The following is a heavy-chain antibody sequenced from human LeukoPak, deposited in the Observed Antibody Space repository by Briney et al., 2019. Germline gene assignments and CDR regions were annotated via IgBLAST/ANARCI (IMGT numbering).Heavy chain of an antibody. J-gene: IGHJ5*02. V-gene: IGHV4-39*01. CDR3: VRHVHSPSFDP. CDR2: IHYTGST. Sequence: PSETLSLTCTVSGGSVSSGSYYWSWVRLPPEKGLEWIASIHYTGSTYYSPSLKSRSTISRDTPKNQFSLTLTSVIDADTAVYYCVRHVHSPSFDPWGQGTLVTVSS. CDR1: GGSVSSGSYY.